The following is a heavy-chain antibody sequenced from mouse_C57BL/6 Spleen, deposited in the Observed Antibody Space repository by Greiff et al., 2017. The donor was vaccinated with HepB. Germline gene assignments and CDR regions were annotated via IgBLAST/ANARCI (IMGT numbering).Heavy chain of an antibody. CDR3: AREGDGYYENYFDY. Sequence: EVQLQQSGPELVKPGASVKIPCKASGYTFTDYNMDWVKQSHGKSLEWIGDINPNNGGTIYNQKFKGKATLTVDKSSSTAYMELRSLTSEDTAVYYCAREGDGYYENYFDYWGQGTTLTVSS. V-gene: IGHV1-18*01. J-gene: IGHJ2*01. CDR2: INPNNGGT. D-gene: IGHD2-3*01. CDR1: GYTFTDYN.